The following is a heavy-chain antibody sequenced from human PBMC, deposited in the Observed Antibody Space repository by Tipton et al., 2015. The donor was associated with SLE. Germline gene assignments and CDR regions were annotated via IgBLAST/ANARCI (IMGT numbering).Heavy chain of an antibody. CDR1: GGSISSSSYY. V-gene: IGHV4-39*01. CDR3: ARRAGQVVTILGVVTPYCFDY. Sequence: TLSLTCTVSGGSISSSSYYWGWIRQPPGKGLEWIGSIYYSGSTSYNPSLKSRVTISVDTSKHQFSLKLSSVTAADTAVYYCARRAGQVVTILGVVTPYCFDYWGQGTLVTVSS. CDR2: IYYSGST. D-gene: IGHD3-3*01. J-gene: IGHJ4*02.